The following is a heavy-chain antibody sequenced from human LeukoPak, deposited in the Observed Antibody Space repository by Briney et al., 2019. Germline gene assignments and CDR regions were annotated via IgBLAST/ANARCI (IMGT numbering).Heavy chain of an antibody. CDR2: IKQEGSEK. CDR3: ARITFYYGMDV. Sequence: GGSLRLSCAASGFTFSRYGMSWVRQAPGKGLEWVATIKQEGSEKYSVDAVKGRFTISRDNAKNSLDLQMSSLRAEDTDVYYCARITFYYGMDVWGQGTTVTVSS. D-gene: IGHD1-14*01. V-gene: IGHV3-7*04. CDR1: GFTFSRYG. J-gene: IGHJ6*02.